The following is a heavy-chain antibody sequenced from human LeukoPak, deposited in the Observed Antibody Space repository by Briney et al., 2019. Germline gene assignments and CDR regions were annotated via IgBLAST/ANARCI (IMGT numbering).Heavy chain of an antibody. J-gene: IGHJ4*02. V-gene: IGHV2-70*11. CDR2: IDWDDDK. Sequence: SGPALVKPTQTLTLTCTFSGFSLSTSGMCVSWIRQPPGKALEWLARIDWDDDKYYSTSLKTRLTISKDTSKNQVVLTMTNMDPVDTATYYCARTREMATINSRYYFDYWGQGTLVTVSS. CDR3: ARTREMATINSRYYFDY. D-gene: IGHD5-24*01. CDR1: GFSLSTSGMC.